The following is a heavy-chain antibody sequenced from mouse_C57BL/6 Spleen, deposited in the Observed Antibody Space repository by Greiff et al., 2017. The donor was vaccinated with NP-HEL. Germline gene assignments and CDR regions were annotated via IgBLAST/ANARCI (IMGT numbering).Heavy chain of an antibody. D-gene: IGHD2-5*01. CDR1: GYTFTSYW. Sequence: QVHVKQSGAELVKPGASVKLSCKASGYTFTSYWMHWVKQRPGQGLEWIGMIHPNSGSTNYNEKLKSKATLTVDKSSSTAYMQLSSLTSEDSAVYYCAAYYSNNYWGQGTTLTVSS. J-gene: IGHJ2*01. V-gene: IGHV1-64*01. CDR2: IHPNSGST. CDR3: AAYYSNNY.